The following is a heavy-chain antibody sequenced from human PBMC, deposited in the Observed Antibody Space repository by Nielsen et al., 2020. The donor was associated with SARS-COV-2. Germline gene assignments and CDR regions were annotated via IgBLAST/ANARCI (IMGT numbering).Heavy chain of an antibody. Sequence: ASVKVSCKASGYTFTGYYMHWVRQAPGQGLEWMGRINPNSGGTNYAQKFQGRVTMTRDTSIGTAYMELSRLRSDDTAVYYCARDRGGKTTGNWFDPWGQGTLVTVSS. CDR2: INPNSGGT. J-gene: IGHJ5*02. D-gene: IGHD4-17*01. CDR1: GYTFTGYY. CDR3: ARDRGGKTTGNWFDP. V-gene: IGHV1-2*06.